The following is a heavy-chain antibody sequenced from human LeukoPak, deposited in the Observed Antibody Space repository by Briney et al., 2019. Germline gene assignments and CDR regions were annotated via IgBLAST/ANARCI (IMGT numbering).Heavy chain of an antibody. Sequence: GGSLRLSCAVSGFTFTNYEMNWVRQAPGKGLEWISFISISSKVIYYADSVKGRFTISRDNARNALYLQMNGLRVDDTAVYYCARDLPGVVTNDSWGQGTLVTVSS. CDR3: ARDLPGVVTNDS. CDR2: ISISSKVI. CDR1: GFTFTNYE. D-gene: IGHD2/OR15-2a*01. V-gene: IGHV3-48*04. J-gene: IGHJ4*02.